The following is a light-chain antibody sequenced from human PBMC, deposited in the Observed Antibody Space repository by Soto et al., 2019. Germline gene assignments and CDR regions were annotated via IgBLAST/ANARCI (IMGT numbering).Light chain of an antibody. J-gene: IGKJ1*01. CDR2: GAY. CDR3: LQYNGYYRT. CDR1: QSVGNN. Sequence: EIVMTPSPATLSVSPGERTTLSCRASQSVGNNLAWYQQKPGQAPRLLIYGAYTRATGIPARFSGSGSGTDFTLSISSLQSDDFATYYCLQYNGYYRTFGQGTKVDI. V-gene: IGKV3-15*01.